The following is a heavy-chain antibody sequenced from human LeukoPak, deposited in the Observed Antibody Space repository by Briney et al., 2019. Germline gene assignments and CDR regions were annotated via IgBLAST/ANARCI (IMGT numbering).Heavy chain of an antibody. CDR1: GGSIRRYY. D-gene: IGHD1-26*01. V-gene: IGHV4-59*01. Sequence: SESLSLTCTVSGGSIRRYYWSWIRQPPGKGLGWIGYIYYSGSTNYNPSLKSRVTISVDTSKNQFSLKLSSVTAADTAVYYCARERDGLVPDLFDPWGQGTRVTVSS. CDR2: IYYSGST. J-gene: IGHJ5*02. CDR3: ARERDGLVPDLFDP.